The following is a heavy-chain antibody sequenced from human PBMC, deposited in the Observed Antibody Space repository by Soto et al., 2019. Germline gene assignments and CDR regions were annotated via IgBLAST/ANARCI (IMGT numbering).Heavy chain of an antibody. CDR3: ARDLWAAAIPDAFDI. D-gene: IGHD2-2*02. Sequence: EVQLVESGGGLVQPGGSLRLSCAASGFTFSSYWMSWVRQAPGKGLEWVANIKQDGSEKYYVDSVKGRFTISRDNAKNSLYLQMNSLRAEDTAVYYCARDLWAAAIPDAFDIWGQGTMVTVSS. V-gene: IGHV3-7*03. CDR1: GFTFSSYW. J-gene: IGHJ3*02. CDR2: IKQDGSEK.